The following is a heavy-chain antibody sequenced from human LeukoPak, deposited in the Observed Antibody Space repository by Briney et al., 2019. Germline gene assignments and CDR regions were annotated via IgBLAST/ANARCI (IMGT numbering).Heavy chain of an antibody. Sequence: SETLSLTCTVSGGSISSGSYYWSWIQQPAGKGLEWIGRIYTSGSTNYNPSLKSRVTISVDTSKNQFSLKLSSVTAADTAVYYCARDRRGDTQYNYYYYYIDVWGEGTTVTISS. CDR1: GGSISSGSYY. CDR3: ARDRRGDTQYNYYYYYIDV. CDR2: IYTSGST. D-gene: IGHD2-21*02. J-gene: IGHJ6*03. V-gene: IGHV4-61*02.